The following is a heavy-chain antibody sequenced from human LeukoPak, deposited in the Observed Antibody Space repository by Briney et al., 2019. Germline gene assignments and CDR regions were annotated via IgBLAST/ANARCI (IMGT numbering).Heavy chain of an antibody. CDR2: INPSGGST. CDR1: GYTFTSYY. Sequence: ASVKVSCKASGYTFTSYYMHWVRQAPGQGLEWMGIINPSGGSTSYAQKFQGRVTMTRDMSTSTVYMELSNLRSEDTAVYYCARDLLTVNRGVIWFDPWGQGTLVTVSS. J-gene: IGHJ5*02. D-gene: IGHD4-17*01. CDR3: ARDLLTVNRGVIWFDP. V-gene: IGHV1-46*01.